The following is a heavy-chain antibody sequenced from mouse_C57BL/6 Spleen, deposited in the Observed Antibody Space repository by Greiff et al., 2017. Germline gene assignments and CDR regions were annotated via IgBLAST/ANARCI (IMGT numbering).Heavy chain of an antibody. J-gene: IGHJ4*01. CDR1: GYTFTSYW. Sequence: QVQLQQPGAELVKPGASVKLSCKASGYTFTSYWMHWVKQRPGQGLEWIGMIQPNSGSTNYNEKFKSKATLTVDKSSSTAYMQLSSLTSEDSAVYDCARGTTTVVATRAMDYWGQGTSVTVSS. V-gene: IGHV1-64*01. CDR2: IQPNSGST. D-gene: IGHD1-1*01. CDR3: ARGTTTVVATRAMDY.